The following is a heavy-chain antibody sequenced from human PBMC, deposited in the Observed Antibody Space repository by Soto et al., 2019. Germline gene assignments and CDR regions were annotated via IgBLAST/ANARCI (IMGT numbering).Heavy chain of an antibody. CDR1: GFTFSSYW. CDR3: VRDDVGVGRDY. V-gene: IGHV3-74*01. D-gene: IGHD3-16*01. CDR2: IDTDGSST. J-gene: IGHJ4*02. Sequence: EVQFLESGGGLVQPGASLRLPCAASGFTFSSYWMHWIREAPAKWLVWVAHIDTDGSSTSYSDSVKGRFTISRDNAKNTLCLQMNSVRAEDMAVYYCVRDDVGVGRDYWGLGILVTVSS.